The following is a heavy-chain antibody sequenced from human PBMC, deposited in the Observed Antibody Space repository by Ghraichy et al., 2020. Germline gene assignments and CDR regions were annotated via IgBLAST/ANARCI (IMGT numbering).Heavy chain of an antibody. Sequence: GGSLRLSCAASGFTFSRYVMHWVRQAPGKGLEWVATISSNGNNKYYADSVKGRFTVSRDNSKNTLYVQMNSLRAEDTAVYYCAGHPSIIAGRLDFWGQGTLLTDS. CDR1: GFTFSRYV. J-gene: IGHJ4*02. D-gene: IGHD6-6*01. CDR3: AGHPSIIAGRLDF. V-gene: IGHV3-30*04. CDR2: ISSNGNNK.